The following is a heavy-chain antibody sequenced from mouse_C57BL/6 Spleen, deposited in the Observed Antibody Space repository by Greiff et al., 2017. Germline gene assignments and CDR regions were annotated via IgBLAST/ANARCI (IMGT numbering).Heavy chain of an antibody. CDR1: GYTFTSYW. V-gene: IGHV1-74*01. CDR2: IHPSDSDT. J-gene: IGHJ4*01. D-gene: IGHD1-1*01. Sequence: QVQLKQPGAELVKPGASVKVSCKASGYTFTSYWMHWVKQRPGQGLEWIGRIHPSDSDTNYNQKFKGKATLTVDKSSSTAYMQLSSLTSEDSAVYYCAIPSGSSYNAMDYWGQGTSVTVSS. CDR3: AIPSGSSYNAMDY.